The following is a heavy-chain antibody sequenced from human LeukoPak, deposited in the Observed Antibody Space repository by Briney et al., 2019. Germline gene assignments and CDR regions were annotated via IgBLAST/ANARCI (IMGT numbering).Heavy chain of an antibody. CDR3: ARVGGSNYYYYGMDV. Sequence: SETLSLTCAVSGGSISSGGYSWSWIRQPPGKGLEWIGYIYHSGSTYYNPSLKSRVTISVDRSKNQFSLKLSSVTAADTAVYYCARVGGSNYYYYGMDVWGQGTTVTVSS. J-gene: IGHJ6*02. D-gene: IGHD2-15*01. CDR2: IYHSGST. CDR1: GGSISSGGYS. V-gene: IGHV4-30-2*01.